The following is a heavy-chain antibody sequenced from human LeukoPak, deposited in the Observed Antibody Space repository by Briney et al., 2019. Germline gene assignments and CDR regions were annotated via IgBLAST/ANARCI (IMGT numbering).Heavy chain of an antibody. D-gene: IGHD1-26*01. CDR3: ARVKGGATTDY. CDR1: GFTVSSNY. CDR2: IYSGGST. V-gene: IGHV3-53*01. J-gene: IGHJ4*02. Sequence: GGSLRLSCAASGFTVSSNYMSWVRQAPGKGLEWVSVIYSGGSTYYADSVKGRFTISRDNAKNSLHLQMNSLRVEDTALYYCARVKGGATTDYWGQGTLVTVSS.